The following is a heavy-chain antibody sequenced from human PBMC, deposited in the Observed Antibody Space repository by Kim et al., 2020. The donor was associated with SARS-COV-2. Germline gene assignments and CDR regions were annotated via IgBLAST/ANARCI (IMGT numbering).Heavy chain of an antibody. V-gene: IGHV3-7*04. J-gene: IGHJ4*02. Sequence: GGSLRLSCSASGFSLIDHYMAWVRQAPGKGLEWVANIDQHSTKNYCVASVEGRFTISRDNARNSLSLQLSSLGVDDTAIYYCARASLWYGDLYLDFWGQG. CDR2: IDQHSTKN. D-gene: IGHD4-17*01. CDR1: GFSLIDHY. CDR3: ARASLWYGDLYLDF.